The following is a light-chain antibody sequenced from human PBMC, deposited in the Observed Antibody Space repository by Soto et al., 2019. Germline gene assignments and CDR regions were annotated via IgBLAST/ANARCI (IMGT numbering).Light chain of an antibody. CDR2: GAS. V-gene: IGKV3-15*01. CDR1: QSVSSN. CDR3: QHYNNWPYT. Sequence: EIVMTQSLATLSVSPGERATLSCRASQSVSSNLAWYQQKPGQAPRLLIYGASTRATGIPARFSGSGSGTEFTLTISSLQSEDFAVYYCQHYNNWPYTFGQGTKLEIK. J-gene: IGKJ2*01.